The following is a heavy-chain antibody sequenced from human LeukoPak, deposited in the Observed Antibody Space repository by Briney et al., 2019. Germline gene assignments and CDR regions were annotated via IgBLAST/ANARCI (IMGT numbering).Heavy chain of an antibody. CDR3: ARAPHIVVVLYGNYFDY. Sequence: SETLSLTCAVYGGSFSGYYWSWIRQPPGKGLEWIGEINHSGSTNYNPSLKSRVTMSVDTSKNQFSLKLSSVTAADTAVYYCARAPHIVVVLYGNYFDYWGQGTLVTVSS. CDR2: INHSGST. V-gene: IGHV4-34*01. J-gene: IGHJ4*02. CDR1: GGSFSGYY. D-gene: IGHD2-21*01.